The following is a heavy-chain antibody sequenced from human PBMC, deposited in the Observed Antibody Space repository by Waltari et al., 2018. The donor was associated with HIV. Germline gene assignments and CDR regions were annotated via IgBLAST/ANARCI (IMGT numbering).Heavy chain of an antibody. V-gene: IGHV1-8*01. J-gene: IGHJ4*02. CDR3: ARGSRGCSSTSCYGDY. CDR2: MNPNSGNT. D-gene: IGHD2-2*01. Sequence: QVQLVQSGAEVKKPGASVKVSCKASGYTFTSYDINWVRQATGQGLEWMGWMNPNSGNTGYAQKFQGRVTMTRNTSRSTAYMELSSLRSEDTAVYYCARGSRGCSSTSCYGDYWGQGTLVTVSS. CDR1: GYTFTSYD.